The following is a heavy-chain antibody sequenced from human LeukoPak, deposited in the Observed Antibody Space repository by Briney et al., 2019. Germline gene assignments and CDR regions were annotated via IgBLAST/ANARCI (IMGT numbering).Heavy chain of an antibody. D-gene: IGHD3-22*01. Sequence: SETLSLTCTVSGGSISSSSYYWGWIRQPPGKGLEWIGGIYYSGSTYYNPSLKSRVTISVDTSKNQFSLKLSSVTAADTAVYYCAREGSNYYDSSGYANFDYWGQGTLVTVSS. CDR2: IYYSGST. V-gene: IGHV4-39*07. CDR3: AREGSNYYDSSGYANFDY. J-gene: IGHJ4*02. CDR1: GGSISSSSYY.